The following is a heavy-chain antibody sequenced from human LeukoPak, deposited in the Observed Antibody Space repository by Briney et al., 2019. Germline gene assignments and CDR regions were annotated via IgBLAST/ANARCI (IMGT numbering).Heavy chain of an antibody. Sequence: ASVKVSCKASGYTFTGYYMHWVRQAPGQGLEWMGWINPNSGGTNYAQKFQGRVTMTRDTSISTAYMELSRLRSDDTAVYYCAREDYYDSSGYPSALGYWGQGTLVTASS. CDR2: INPNSGGT. D-gene: IGHD3-22*01. V-gene: IGHV1-2*02. J-gene: IGHJ4*02. CDR1: GYTFTGYY. CDR3: AREDYYDSSGYPSALGY.